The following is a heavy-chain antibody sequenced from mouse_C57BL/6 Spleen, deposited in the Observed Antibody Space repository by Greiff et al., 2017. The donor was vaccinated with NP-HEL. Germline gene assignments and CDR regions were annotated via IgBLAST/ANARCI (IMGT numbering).Heavy chain of an antibody. CDR3: ARRSYDYDDFDV. V-gene: IGHV1-19*01. CDR2: INPYNGGT. CDR1: GYTFTDYY. Sequence: EVQLQQSGPVLVKPGASVKMSCKASGYTFTDYYMNWVKQSHGKSLEWIGVINPYNGGTSYNQKFKGKATLTVDKSSSTAYMELNSLTSEDSAVYYCARRSYDYDDFDVWGTGTTVTVSS. J-gene: IGHJ1*03. D-gene: IGHD2-4*01.